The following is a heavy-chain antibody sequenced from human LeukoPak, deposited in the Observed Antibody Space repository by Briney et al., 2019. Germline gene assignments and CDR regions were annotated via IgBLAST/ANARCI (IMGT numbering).Heavy chain of an antibody. Sequence: PRRSLRLSCAASGFTFSSYSMNWVRQAAGKGLGWVSSISSSRSYIYYADSVKGRFTSSRDNAKNSLYLQMISLKAEDTAVYYCARDLDYWGQGTLVTVSS. CDR1: GFTFSSYS. V-gene: IGHV3-21*01. CDR2: ISSSRSYI. CDR3: ARDLDY. J-gene: IGHJ4*02.